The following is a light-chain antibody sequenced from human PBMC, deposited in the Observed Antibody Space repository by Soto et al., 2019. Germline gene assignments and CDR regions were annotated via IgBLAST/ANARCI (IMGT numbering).Light chain of an antibody. CDR1: SSNIGAGYD. V-gene: IGLV1-40*01. CDR2: GNS. J-gene: IGLJ1*01. Sequence: QSVLTQPPSVSGAPGQRVTISCTGSSSNIGAGYDVHWYQQLPGTAPKLLIYGNSNRPSGVPDRFSGSKSGTSASLAITGLQAEDDADYSCQSYDSSLSGSVVFGTGTKVTVL. CDR3: QSYDSSLSGSVV.